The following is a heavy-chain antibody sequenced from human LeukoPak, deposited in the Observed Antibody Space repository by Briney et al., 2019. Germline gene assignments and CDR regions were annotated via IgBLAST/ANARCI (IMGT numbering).Heavy chain of an antibody. CDR1: GGSISINY. J-gene: IGHJ5*02. V-gene: IGHV4-59*01. D-gene: IGHD3-16*01. Sequence: PSETLSLTCIVSGGSISINYWSWIRQPPGKGLEWIGYISYSGSTNYNPSLQSRVTISINTSKNQFSLNLSSVTAADTAVYFCARGEVWAWRLGFGPWAQGPLVTVSS. CDR2: ISYSGST. CDR3: ARGEVWAWRLGFGP.